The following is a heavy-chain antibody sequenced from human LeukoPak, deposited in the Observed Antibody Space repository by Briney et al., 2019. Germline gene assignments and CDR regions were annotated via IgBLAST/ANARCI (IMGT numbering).Heavy chain of an antibody. V-gene: IGHV1-2*02. J-gene: IGHJ6*03. CDR1: GYTFTSYY. CDR3: ARDEGSVTQTYYYYYMDV. CDR2: INPNSGGT. Sequence: GASVKVSCKASGYTFTSYYMHWVRQAPGQGLEWMGWINPNSGGTNYAQKFQGRVTMTRDTSISTAYMELSRLRSDDTAVYYCARDEGSVTQTYYYYYMDVWGKGTTVTISS. D-gene: IGHD4-17*01.